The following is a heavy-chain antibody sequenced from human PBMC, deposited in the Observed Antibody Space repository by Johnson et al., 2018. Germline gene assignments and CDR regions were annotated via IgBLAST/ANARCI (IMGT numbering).Heavy chain of an antibody. V-gene: IGHV1-69*01. CDR3: AQEREGYCDRTSCYGMDV. Sequence: QVQLVESGAEVKKPGSSVKVSCRASGGTFSRSRINWVRQAPGKGLEWMGDLLPMFGTANFAQKFQGRVPITAEESTNTAYMALISLRTENTAVYDCAQEREGYCDRTSCYGMDVWGQGTTVTGSS. D-gene: IGHD2-2*01. CDR1: GGTFSRSR. J-gene: IGHJ6*02. CDR2: LLPMFGTA.